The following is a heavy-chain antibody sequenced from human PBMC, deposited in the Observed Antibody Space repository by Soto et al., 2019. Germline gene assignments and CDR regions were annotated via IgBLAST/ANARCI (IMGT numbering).Heavy chain of an antibody. J-gene: IGHJ6*02. CDR2: IIDSGGST. V-gene: IGHV3-23*01. Sequence: EVQLLESGGGLVQPGGSLRLSCAASGFTFSSCAMGWVRQAPGKGLEWVSDIIDSGGSTYSADSVKGRFTISRDNSKSTLYLQMNSLRAEDTALYYCAKGRSYYYYYGVDVWGQGTTVTVSS. CDR1: GFTFSSCA. CDR3: AKGRSYYYYYGVDV.